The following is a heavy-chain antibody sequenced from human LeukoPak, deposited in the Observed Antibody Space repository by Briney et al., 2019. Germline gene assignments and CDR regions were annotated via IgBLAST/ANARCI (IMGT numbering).Heavy chain of an antibody. CDR3: ARIYDSSGYAFDY. CDR1: GGTFSSYA. V-gene: IGHV1-69*06. Sequence: ASVKVSCKASGGTFSSYAISWVRQAPGQGLEWMGGIIPIFGTANYAQKFQGRVTITADKSTSTAYMELSSLRSEDTAVYYCARIYDSSGYAFDYWGQGTLVTVSS. CDR2: IIPIFGTA. D-gene: IGHD3-22*01. J-gene: IGHJ4*02.